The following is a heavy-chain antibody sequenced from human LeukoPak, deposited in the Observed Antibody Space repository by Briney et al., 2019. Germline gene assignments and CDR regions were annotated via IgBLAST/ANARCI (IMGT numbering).Heavy chain of an antibody. CDR3: ARGWFGESYWFDP. D-gene: IGHD3-10*01. CDR2: IFSSGAA. CDR1: GRSISPYY. V-gene: IGHV4-59*08. J-gene: IGHJ5*02. Sequence: SETLSLTCSVSGRSISPYYWSWFRQAPGRGLEWVGYIFSSGAASYKPSLKSRVTISVDTSKNQFSLKLSSVTAADTAVYYCARGWFGESYWFDPWGQGTLVTVSS.